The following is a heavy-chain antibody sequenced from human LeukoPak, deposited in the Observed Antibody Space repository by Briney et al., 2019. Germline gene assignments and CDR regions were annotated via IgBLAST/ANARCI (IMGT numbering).Heavy chain of an antibody. CDR3: AREAGIVVGSTFDY. D-gene: IGHD3-22*01. J-gene: IGHJ4*02. Sequence: SVKVSCKASGGTFSSYAISWGRQAPGQGLEWMGGIIPIFGTANYAQKFQGRVTITTDESTSTAYMELSSLRSEDTAVYYCAREAGIVVGSTFDYWGQGTLVTVSS. V-gene: IGHV1-69*05. CDR2: IIPIFGTA. CDR1: GGTFSSYA.